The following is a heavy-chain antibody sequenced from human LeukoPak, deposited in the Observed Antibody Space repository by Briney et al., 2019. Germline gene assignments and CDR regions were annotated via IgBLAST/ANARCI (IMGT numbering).Heavy chain of an antibody. D-gene: IGHD4-17*01. CDR3: ARAGDCDS. V-gene: IGHV3-48*02. CDR2: ISTTGNTI. CDR1: GFTFSSYT. J-gene: IGHJ4*02. Sequence: GGSLRLSCAASGFTFSSYTMNWVRQAPGKGLKWVSYISTTGNTIYYADSVKGRFTISRDNAKNSLYLQMNSLRDEDTGVYYCARAGDCDSWGQGTLVTVSS.